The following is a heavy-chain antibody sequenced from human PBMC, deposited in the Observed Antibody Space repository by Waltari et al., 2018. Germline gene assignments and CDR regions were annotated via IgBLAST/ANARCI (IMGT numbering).Heavy chain of an antibody. D-gene: IGHD6-13*01. Sequence: QITLKESGPTLVKPTQTLTLTCTFSGFSLSTSGVGVGWIRQPPGKALEWLALIYWNDDKRYNPSLKSRLTITKDTSKNQVVLTMTNMDPVDTATYYCAHSIAAAGPKYYFDYWGQGTLVIVSS. CDR2: IYWNDDK. CDR1: GFSLSTSGVG. J-gene: IGHJ4*02. V-gene: IGHV2-5*01. CDR3: AHSIAAAGPKYYFDY.